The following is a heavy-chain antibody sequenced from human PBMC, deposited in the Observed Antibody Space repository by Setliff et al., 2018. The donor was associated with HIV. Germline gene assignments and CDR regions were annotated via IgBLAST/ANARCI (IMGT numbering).Heavy chain of an antibody. CDR3: ARHVGYSSSSLDY. Sequence: PSETLSLTCTVSGGSISSGNYYWNWIRQHTGKGLEWIGYIYYSGATYYNPSLKSRVTLSIDTSKNQFSLNLSSVTAADTAVYYCARHVGYSSSSLDYWGQGTLVTVSS. V-gene: IGHV4-31*03. D-gene: IGHD6-6*01. CDR1: GGSISSGNYY. CDR2: IYYSGAT. J-gene: IGHJ4*02.